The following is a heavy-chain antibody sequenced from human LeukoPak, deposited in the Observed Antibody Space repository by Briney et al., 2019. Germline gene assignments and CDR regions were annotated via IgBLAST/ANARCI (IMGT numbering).Heavy chain of an antibody. CDR2: ISGSGGGT. Sequence: GGSLRLSCAASGFTFSNYAMNWVRQAPGKGLEWVSGISGSGGGTSYADSVKGRFTISRDNAKNSLYLQMNSLRAEDTAVYYCARDQGYYDSSGFERAVVGMDVWGQGTTVTVSS. CDR1: GFTFSNYA. V-gene: IGHV3-21*01. CDR3: ARDQGYYDSSGFERAVVGMDV. J-gene: IGHJ6*02. D-gene: IGHD3-22*01.